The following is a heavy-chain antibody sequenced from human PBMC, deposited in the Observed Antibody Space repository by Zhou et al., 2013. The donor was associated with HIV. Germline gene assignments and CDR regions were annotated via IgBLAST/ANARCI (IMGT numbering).Heavy chain of an antibody. Sequence: QVQLVQSGAEVRKPGASVKVSCKTSGYTFINYDINWVRQAPGQGLEWMGWMNPNSGNTGYAQKFQGRVTMTRDTSRSTAYMELNSLRSDDSAVYYCARGPSGGTIYWYFDLWGRGTRVTVSS. D-gene: IGHD6-19*01. CDR1: GYTFINYD. CDR3: ARGPSGGTIYWYFDL. V-gene: IGHV1-8*01. J-gene: IGHJ2*01. CDR2: MNPNSGNT.